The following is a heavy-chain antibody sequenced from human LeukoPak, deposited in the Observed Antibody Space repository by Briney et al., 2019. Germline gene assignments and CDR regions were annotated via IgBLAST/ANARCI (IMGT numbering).Heavy chain of an antibody. CDR1: GFTFSSYA. J-gene: IGHJ4*02. V-gene: IGHV3-23*01. CDR3: AKDMELVGATTQ. Sequence: GGSLRLSCAAFGFTFSSYAISWVRQAPGKGLEWVSGISGSGDRTNYADSVKGRFTISRDNSKNTLYLQMNSLRAEDTAVYYCAKDMELVGATTQWGQGTLVTVSS. CDR2: ISGSGDRT. D-gene: IGHD1-26*01.